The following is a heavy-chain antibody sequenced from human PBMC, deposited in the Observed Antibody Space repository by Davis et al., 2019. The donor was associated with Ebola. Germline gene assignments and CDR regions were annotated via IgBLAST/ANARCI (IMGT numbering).Heavy chain of an antibody. J-gene: IGHJ6*02. Sequence: MPSETLPLTCTVSGGSVSIGSYYWSWIRQPPGKGLEWIGYIYYSGSTNYNPSLKSRVTISVDTSKNQFSLKLSSVTAADTAVYYCALSGSYYPHGMDVWGLGTTVTVSS. CDR1: GGSVSIGSYY. CDR2: IYYSGST. D-gene: IGHD1-26*01. CDR3: ALSGSYYPHGMDV. V-gene: IGHV4-61*01.